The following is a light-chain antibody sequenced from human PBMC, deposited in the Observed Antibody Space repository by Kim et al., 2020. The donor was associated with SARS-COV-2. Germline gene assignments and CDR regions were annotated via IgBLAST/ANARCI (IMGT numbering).Light chain of an antibody. CDR2: QDT. Sequence: SYELTQPPSVSVSPGQTASITCSGDKVGDKYACWYQQKPGQSPILVIYQDTKRPSGIPERFSGSNSGNTATLTISGTQAMDEADYYCQVWDSRTGVFGTGTQVTVL. J-gene: IGLJ1*01. CDR3: QVWDSRTGV. CDR1: KVGDKY. V-gene: IGLV3-1*01.